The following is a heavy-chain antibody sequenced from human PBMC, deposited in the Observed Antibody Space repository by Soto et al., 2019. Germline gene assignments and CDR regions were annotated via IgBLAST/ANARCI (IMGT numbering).Heavy chain of an antibody. Sequence: ASVKVSCKASGYTFTSYAMHWVRQAPGQRLEWMGWINAGNGNTKYSQKFQGRVTITRDTSASTAYMELSSLRSEDTAVYYCARERKLELRQFDPWGQGTLVAVSS. D-gene: IGHD1-7*01. CDR1: GYTFTSYA. V-gene: IGHV1-3*01. CDR3: ARERKLELRQFDP. CDR2: INAGNGNT. J-gene: IGHJ5*02.